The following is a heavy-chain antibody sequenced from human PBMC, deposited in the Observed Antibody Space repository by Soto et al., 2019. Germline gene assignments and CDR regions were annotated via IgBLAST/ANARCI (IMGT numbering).Heavy chain of an antibody. Sequence: QVHLVQSGAEVKKPGASVKVSCKGSGYGFTTYGITWVRQAPGQGLEWMAWISAHNGNTNYAQKLQGRVTVTRDTSTRTDYMELTSLRSDDTAVYHCARGRYGDYWGQGALVTVSS. D-gene: IGHD1-1*01. CDR2: ISAHNGNT. J-gene: IGHJ4*02. V-gene: IGHV1-18*01. CDR3: ARGRYGDY. CDR1: GYGFTTYG.